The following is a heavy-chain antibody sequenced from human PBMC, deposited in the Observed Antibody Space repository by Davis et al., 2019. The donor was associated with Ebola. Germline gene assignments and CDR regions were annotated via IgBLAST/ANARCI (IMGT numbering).Heavy chain of an antibody. CDR2: IRSKANSYAT. J-gene: IGHJ4*02. D-gene: IGHD2-15*01. CDR3: TRHACSGGSCYSNY. V-gene: IGHV3-73*01. Sequence: ESLKISCAASGFTFSGSAMHWVRQASGKGLEWVGRIRSKANSYATAYAASVKGRFTIPRDDSKNTAYLQMNSLKTEDTAVYYCTRHACSGGSCYSNYWGQGTLVTVSS. CDR1: GFTFSGSA.